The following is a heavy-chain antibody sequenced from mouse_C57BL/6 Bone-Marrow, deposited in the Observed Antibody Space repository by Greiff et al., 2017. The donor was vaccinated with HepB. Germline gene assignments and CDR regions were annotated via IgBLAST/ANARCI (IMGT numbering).Heavy chain of an antibody. CDR2: INTGSGGT. CDR1: GYAFTNYL. CDR3: ARSPLYFDY. V-gene: IGHV1-54*01. Sequence: VQLQQSGAELVRPGTSVKLSCKASGYAFTNYLIEWVKQRPGQGLEWIGVINTGSGGTNYTEKFKGKATLTADKSSSTAYMQLSSLTSEDSAVYFCARSPLYFDYWGQGTTLTVSS. J-gene: IGHJ2*01.